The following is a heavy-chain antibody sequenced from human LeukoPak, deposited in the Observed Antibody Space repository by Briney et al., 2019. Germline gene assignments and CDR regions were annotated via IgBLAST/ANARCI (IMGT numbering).Heavy chain of an antibody. D-gene: IGHD6-13*01. J-gene: IGHJ4*02. Sequence: SETLSLICTVSGGSISSSSYYWGWIRQPPGKGLEWIGSIYYSGSTYYNPSLKSRVTISVDTSKNQFSLKLSSVTAADTAVYYCARDVVAAAGSFDYWGQGTQVTVSS. V-gene: IGHV4-39*07. CDR1: GGSISSSSYY. CDR3: ARDVVAAAGSFDY. CDR2: IYYSGST.